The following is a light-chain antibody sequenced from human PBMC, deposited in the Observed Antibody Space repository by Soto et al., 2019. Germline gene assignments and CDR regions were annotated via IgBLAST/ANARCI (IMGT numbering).Light chain of an antibody. CDR3: QQYHGFSRT. J-gene: IGKJ1*01. CDR1: ESVGNW. Sequence: DSHMTQSPSSLSASVGDRITITCRANESVGNWLAWYQQKPGKAPKLLIYDASSLESGVPSRFSGSGSGTEFTLTISSMQPDDLATYYCQQYHGFSRTFGQGTKVDNK. V-gene: IGKV1-5*01. CDR2: DAS.